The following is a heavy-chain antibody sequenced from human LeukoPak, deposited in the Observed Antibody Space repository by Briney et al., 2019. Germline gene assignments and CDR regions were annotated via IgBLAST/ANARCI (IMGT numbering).Heavy chain of an antibody. Sequence: PSETLSLTCAVYGGSFSGYYWSWIRQPPGKGLEWMGEINHSGSTNYNPSLKSRVTISVDPSKNQFSLKLSSVTAADTAVYYCARGTNGYLQLPFWGQGTLVTVSS. CDR2: INHSGST. J-gene: IGHJ4*02. CDR1: GGSFSGYY. D-gene: IGHD2-2*01. CDR3: ARGTNGYLQLPF. V-gene: IGHV4-34*01.